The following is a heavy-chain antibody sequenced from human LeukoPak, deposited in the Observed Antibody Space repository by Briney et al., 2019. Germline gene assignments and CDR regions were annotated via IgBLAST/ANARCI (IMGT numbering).Heavy chain of an antibody. CDR1: GGSISSGSYY. Sequence: SETLSLTCTVSGGSISSGSYYWSWIRQPAGKGLEWIGRIYTSGSTNYNPSLKSRVTVSVDTSKNQFSLKLSSVTAADTAVYYCARDIVVVVAATYNWFDPWGQGTLVTVSS. D-gene: IGHD2-15*01. J-gene: IGHJ5*02. CDR3: ARDIVVVVAATYNWFDP. V-gene: IGHV4-61*02. CDR2: IYTSGST.